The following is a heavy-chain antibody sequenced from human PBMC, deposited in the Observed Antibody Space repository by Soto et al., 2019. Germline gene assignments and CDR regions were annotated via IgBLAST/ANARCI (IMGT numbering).Heavy chain of an antibody. CDR1: GGTFSSYA. J-gene: IGHJ4*02. Sequence: SVKVSCKASGGTFSSYAISWVRQAPGQGLEWMGGIIHIFGTANYAQKFQGRVTITADESTSTAYMELSSLRSEDTAVYYCARGHGLRYFDWLLDYWGQGTLVTVS. D-gene: IGHD3-9*01. CDR3: ARGHGLRYFDWLLDY. V-gene: IGHV1-69*13. CDR2: IIHIFGTA.